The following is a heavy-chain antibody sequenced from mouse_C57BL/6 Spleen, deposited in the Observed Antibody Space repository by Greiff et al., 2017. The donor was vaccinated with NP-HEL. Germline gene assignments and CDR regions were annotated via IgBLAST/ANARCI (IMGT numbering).Heavy chain of an antibody. J-gene: IGHJ2*01. Sequence: QVQLQQSGAELVRPGTSVKLSCKASGYTFTSYWMHWVKQRPGQGLEWIGVIDPSDSYTNYNQKFKGKATLTVDTSSSTAYMQLSSLTSEDSAVYYCARWAAQAPYFDYWGQGTTLTVSS. CDR2: IDPSDSYT. CDR1: GYTFTSYW. CDR3: ARWAAQAPYFDY. V-gene: IGHV1-59*01. D-gene: IGHD3-2*02.